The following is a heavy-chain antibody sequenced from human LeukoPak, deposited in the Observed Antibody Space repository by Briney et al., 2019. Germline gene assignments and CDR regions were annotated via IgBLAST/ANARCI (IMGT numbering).Heavy chain of an antibody. CDR2: MNPNSGNT. Sequence: ASVKVSCKDSGYTFTSYDINWVRQATGQGLEWMGWMNPNSGNTGYAEKFQGRVTMTRNTSISTAYMELSSLRSEDTAVYYCARGRGRCSTSCYSVGYWGQGTLVTVSS. CDR1: GYTFTSYD. V-gene: IGHV1-8*01. D-gene: IGHD2-2*02. CDR3: ARGRGRCSTSCYSVGY. J-gene: IGHJ4*02.